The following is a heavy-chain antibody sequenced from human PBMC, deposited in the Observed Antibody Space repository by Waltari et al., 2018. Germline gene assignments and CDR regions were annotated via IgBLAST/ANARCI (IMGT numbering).Heavy chain of an antibody. D-gene: IGHD3-9*01. CDR1: GGSFSGSY. CDR2: INHSGST. V-gene: IGHV4-34*01. J-gene: IGHJ4*02. CDR3: ARAIVLRYFDY. Sequence: QVQLQQWGAGLLKPSETLSLTCAVHGGSFSGSYWSWIRQPPGKGLEWIGEINHSGSTNYNPSLKSRVTISVDTSKNQFSLKLSSVTAADTAVYYCARAIVLRYFDYWGQGTLVTVSS.